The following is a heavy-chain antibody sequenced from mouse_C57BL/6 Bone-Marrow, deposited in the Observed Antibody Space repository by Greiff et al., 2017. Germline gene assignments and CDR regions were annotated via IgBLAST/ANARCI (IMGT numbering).Heavy chain of an antibody. J-gene: IGHJ1*03. V-gene: IGHV14-4*01. Sequence: VQLQQSGAELVRPGASVKLSCTASGFNIKDDYMHWVKQRPEQGLEWIGWIDPENGDTEYASKFQGKATITADTSSNTAYLQLSSLTSEDTAGYYCTTYGWYFDVWGTGTTVTVSS. CDR3: TTYGWYFDV. CDR1: GFNIKDDY. CDR2: IDPENGDT. D-gene: IGHD1-1*02.